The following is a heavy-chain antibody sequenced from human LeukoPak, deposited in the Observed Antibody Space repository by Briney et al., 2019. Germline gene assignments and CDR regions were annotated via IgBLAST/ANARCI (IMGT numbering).Heavy chain of an antibody. CDR1: GFTFDDYA. Sequence: PGGSLRLSCAASGFTFDDYAMHWVRQAPGKGLEWVSGISWNSGSIGYADSVKGRFTISRDNAKNTLYLQMNSLRAEDTAVYYCARGGVTGLYWGQGTLVTVSS. CDR2: ISWNSGSI. J-gene: IGHJ4*02. CDR3: ARGGVTGLY. D-gene: IGHD3-9*01. V-gene: IGHV3-9*01.